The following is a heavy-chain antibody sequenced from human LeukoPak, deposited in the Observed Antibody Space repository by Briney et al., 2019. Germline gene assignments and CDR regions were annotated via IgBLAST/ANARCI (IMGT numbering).Heavy chain of an antibody. D-gene: IGHD1-26*01. CDR1: GGSISSYY. V-gene: IGHV4-59*08. J-gene: IGHJ3*02. CDR2: IYYSGGT. CDR3: ARQGSGSYKGRAFDI. Sequence: SETLSLTCTVPGGSISSYYWSWIRQPPGKGLEWIGYIYYSGGTNYNPSLKSRVTISVDTSKNQFSLKLSSVTAADTAVYYCARQGSGSYKGRAFDIWGQGTMVTVSS.